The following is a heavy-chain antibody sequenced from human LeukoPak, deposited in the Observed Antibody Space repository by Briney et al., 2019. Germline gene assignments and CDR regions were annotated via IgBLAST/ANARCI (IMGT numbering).Heavy chain of an antibody. J-gene: IGHJ4*02. CDR1: TFIFSGHW. CDR2: IKEDGSER. D-gene: IGHD3-22*01. Sequence: GGSLRLSCEGSTFIFSGHWMNWVRQTPGKGLEWVASIKEDGSERQYVDSVKGRFSISRDNTKGSLFLQLNSLRAEDTAVYYCARDKGDYDTSGSLFVFGGQGILVTVSS. CDR3: ARDKGDYDTSGSLFVF. V-gene: IGHV3-7*03.